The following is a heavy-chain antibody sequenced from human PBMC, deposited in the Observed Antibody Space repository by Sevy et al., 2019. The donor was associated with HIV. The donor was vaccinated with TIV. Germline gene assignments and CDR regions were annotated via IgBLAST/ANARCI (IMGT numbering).Heavy chain of an antibody. Sequence: ASVKVSCKASGYTFTSYGISWVRQAPGQGLEWMGWISAYNGNTNYAQKLQDRVTMTTDTSTSTAYMELRSLRSDDTAVYYCARVYGRYYYDSSGYDYWGQGTLVTVFS. J-gene: IGHJ4*02. CDR1: GYTFTSYG. D-gene: IGHD3-22*01. CDR2: ISAYNGNT. CDR3: ARVYGRYYYDSSGYDY. V-gene: IGHV1-18*01.